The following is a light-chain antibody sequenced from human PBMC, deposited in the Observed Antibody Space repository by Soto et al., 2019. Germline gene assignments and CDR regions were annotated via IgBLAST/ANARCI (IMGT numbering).Light chain of an antibody. J-gene: IGKJ1*01. Sequence: DIVMTQSPLSLPVTPGEPASISCRSSQSLLHSNGYNYLDWYLQKPGQSPQLLIYLGSNRASGVPDRFSGSGSGTDFTLKISRVEPEDVGVYYCMQALQTPWTFGPGTKVDIK. CDR1: QSLLHSNGYNY. V-gene: IGKV2-28*01. CDR2: LGS. CDR3: MQALQTPWT.